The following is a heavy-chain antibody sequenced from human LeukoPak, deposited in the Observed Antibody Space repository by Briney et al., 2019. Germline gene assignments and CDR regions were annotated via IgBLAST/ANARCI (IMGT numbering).Heavy chain of an antibody. V-gene: IGHV3-33*05. Sequence: GGSLRLSCAASGFIFSSYGMHWVRQAPGKGLEWVAVISYDGSNKYYADSVKGRFTISRDNSKNTLYLQMNSLRAEDTAVYYCAKVGRSSGVDYWGQGTLVTVSS. CDR2: ISYDGSNK. D-gene: IGHD6-19*01. J-gene: IGHJ4*02. CDR3: AKVGRSSGVDY. CDR1: GFIFSSYG.